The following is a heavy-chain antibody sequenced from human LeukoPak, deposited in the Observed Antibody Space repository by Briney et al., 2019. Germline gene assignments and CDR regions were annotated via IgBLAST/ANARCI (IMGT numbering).Heavy chain of an antibody. CDR1: GFTFSSYG. D-gene: IGHD1-14*01. CDR3: AKDLTSYGMDV. CDR2: ITYDGSNK. V-gene: IGHV3-30*18. J-gene: IGHJ6*02. Sequence: GGSLRLSCAASGFTFSSYGTHWVRQAPGKGLEWVAVITYDGSNKYYADSVKGRFTISRDNSKNTLYLQMNSLRAEDTAVYYCAKDLTSYGMDVWGQGTTVTVSS.